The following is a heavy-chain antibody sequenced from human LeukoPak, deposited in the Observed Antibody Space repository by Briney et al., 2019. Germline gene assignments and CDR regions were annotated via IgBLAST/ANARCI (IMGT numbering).Heavy chain of an antibody. V-gene: IGHV1-2*02. Sequence: ASVKVSCKASGYTFTGYYMHWVRQAPGQGLEWMGWINPNSGGTNYAQKFQGRVTMTRDTSISTAYMELSRLRSDDTAVYYCARDADNPSGIAEAGQIDYWGRGTLVTVSS. CDR3: ARDADNPSGIAEAGQIDY. CDR1: GYTFTGYY. D-gene: IGHD6-13*01. CDR2: INPNSGGT. J-gene: IGHJ4*02.